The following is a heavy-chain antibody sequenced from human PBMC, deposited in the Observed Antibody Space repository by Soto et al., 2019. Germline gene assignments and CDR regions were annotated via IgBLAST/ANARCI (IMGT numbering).Heavy chain of an antibody. CDR2: IYWNDDK. CDR1: GFSLSTSGVG. V-gene: IGHV2-5*01. CDR3: AHRASKGYSGYLNWFDP. Sequence: QITLKESGPTLVKPTQTLTLTCTFSGFSLSTSGVGVGWIRQPPGKALEWLALIYWNDDKRYSPSLKSRLTITKDTSKNQVVLTMTNMDPVDTATYYCAHRASKGYSGYLNWFDPWGQGTLVTVSS. D-gene: IGHD5-12*01. J-gene: IGHJ5*02.